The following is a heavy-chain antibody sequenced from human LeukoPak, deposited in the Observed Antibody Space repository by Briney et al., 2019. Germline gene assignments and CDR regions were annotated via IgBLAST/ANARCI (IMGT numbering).Heavy chain of an antibody. CDR2: IYTGDST. Sequence: GGSLRLSCAASGFTVSSNYMSWVRQAPGKGLEWVSVIYTGDSTYYVDSVKGRFTISRDNSKNTLHLQMNSLTAEDTAVYYCARGQVYSSSPLGHWGQGTLVTVSS. J-gene: IGHJ4*02. V-gene: IGHV3-66*01. CDR1: GFTVSSNY. CDR3: ARGQVYSSSPLGH. D-gene: IGHD6-6*01.